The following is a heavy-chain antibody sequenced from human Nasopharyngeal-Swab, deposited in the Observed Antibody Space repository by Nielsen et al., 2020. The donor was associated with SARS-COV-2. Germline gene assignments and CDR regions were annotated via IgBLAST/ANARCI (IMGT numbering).Heavy chain of an antibody. D-gene: IGHD5-18*01. CDR1: GGSFSGYY. Sequence: GSLRLSCAVYGGSFSGYYWSWIRQPPGKGLEWIGEINYSGSTNYNPSLKSRVTISVDTSKNQFSLKLSSVTAADTAVYYCARHTANTEDWGQGTLVTVSS. CDR3: ARHTANTED. J-gene: IGHJ4*02. CDR2: INYSGST. V-gene: IGHV4-34*01.